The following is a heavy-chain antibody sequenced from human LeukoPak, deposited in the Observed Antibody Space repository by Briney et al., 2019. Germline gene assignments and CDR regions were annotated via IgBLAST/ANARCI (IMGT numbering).Heavy chain of an antibody. D-gene: IGHD3-22*01. J-gene: IGHJ4*02. V-gene: IGHV1-69*13. Sequence: SVKVSCKASGGTFSRFAISWVRQAPGQGFEWMEGITPIFGTANFAQKFQGRVSITADESTSTAFMELSSLRSEDTAVYYCAREWGLESSGYYYAYWGQGTLVTVSS. CDR3: AREWGLESSGYYYAY. CDR2: ITPIFGTA. CDR1: GGTFSRFA.